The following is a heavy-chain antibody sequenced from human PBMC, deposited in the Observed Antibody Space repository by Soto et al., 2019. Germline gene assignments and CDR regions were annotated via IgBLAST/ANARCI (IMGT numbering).Heavy chain of an antibody. D-gene: IGHD2-8*01. CDR3: AREKDIVLMVYAWSRRDDAFDI. J-gene: IGHJ3*02. CDR2: ISSSSSYI. CDR1: GFTFSSYS. Sequence: GGSLRLSCAASGFTFSSYSMNWVRQAPGKGLEWVSSISSSSSYIYYADSVKGRFTISRDNAKNSLYLQMNSLRAEDTAVYYCAREKDIVLMVYAWSRRDDAFDIWGQGTMVTVSS. V-gene: IGHV3-21*01.